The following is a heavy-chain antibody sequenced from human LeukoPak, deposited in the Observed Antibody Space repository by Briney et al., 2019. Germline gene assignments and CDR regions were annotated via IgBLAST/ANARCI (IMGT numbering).Heavy chain of an antibody. Sequence: GGSLRLSCAASGIAFSSYAMNWVRQAPGKGLEWVSGISGSGSSTYYADSVKGRFTISRDNSKNTLFLQMNSLRAEDTAVYYCVKLSYDFWSGSFDYWGQGPLVTVSS. V-gene: IGHV3-23*01. J-gene: IGHJ4*02. D-gene: IGHD3-3*01. CDR3: VKLSYDFWSGSFDY. CDR2: ISGSGSST. CDR1: GIAFSSYA.